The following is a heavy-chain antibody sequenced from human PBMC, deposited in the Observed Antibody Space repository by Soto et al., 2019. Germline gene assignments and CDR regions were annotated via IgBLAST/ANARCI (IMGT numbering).Heavy chain of an antibody. Sequence: GGSLRLSCAASGFTFSSYDMRWVRQATGKGLEWVSAIGTAGDTYYPGSVKGRFTISRENAKNSLYLQMNSLRAGDTAVYYCAREGANSSGSKSPYYYYYMDVWGKGTTVTVSS. V-gene: IGHV3-13*01. D-gene: IGHD6-19*01. CDR2: IGTAGDT. CDR3: AREGANSSGSKSPYYYYYMDV. CDR1: GFTFSSYD. J-gene: IGHJ6*03.